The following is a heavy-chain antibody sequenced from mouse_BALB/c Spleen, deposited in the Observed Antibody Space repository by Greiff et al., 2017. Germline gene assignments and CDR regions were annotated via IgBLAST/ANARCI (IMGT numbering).Heavy chain of an antibody. D-gene: IGHD1-1*01. V-gene: IGHV1-4*01. J-gene: IGHJ4*01. CDR2: INPSSGYT. CDR1: GYTFTSYT. CDR3: ARYPHYYGSSYPLYAIDY. Sequence: QVQLQQSGAELARPGASVKMSCKASGYTFTSYTMHWVKQRPGQGLEWIGYINPSSGYTNYNQKFKDKATLTADKSSSTAYMQLSSLTSEDSAVYYCARYPHYYGSSYPLYAIDYWGQGTSVTVSS.